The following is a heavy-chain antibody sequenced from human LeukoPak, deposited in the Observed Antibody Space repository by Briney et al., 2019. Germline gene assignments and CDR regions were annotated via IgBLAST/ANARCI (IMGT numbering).Heavy chain of an antibody. Sequence: GSSVTVSCTASGGTFSSYAISWVRQAPGQGLEWMGRIIPILGIANYAQKFQGRVTITADKSTSTAYMELSSLRSEDTAVYYCARVAAAGHNWFDPWGQGTLVTVSS. CDR1: GGTFSSYA. CDR3: ARVAAAGHNWFDP. CDR2: IIPILGIA. J-gene: IGHJ5*02. V-gene: IGHV1-69*04. D-gene: IGHD6-13*01.